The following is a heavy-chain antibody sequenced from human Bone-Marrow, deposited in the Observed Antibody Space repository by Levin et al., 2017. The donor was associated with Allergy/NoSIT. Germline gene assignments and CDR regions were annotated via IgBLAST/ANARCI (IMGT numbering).Heavy chain of an antibody. CDR3: ARDQDRYCSGGTCYYFSNAFDV. CDR2: IKQDGSEK. J-gene: IGHJ3*01. Sequence: PSETLSLTCAASGFTLSSYWMSWVRQAPGKGLEWVANIKQDGSEKYYVDSVKGRFTISRDNAKNSLYLQMNSLRAEDTAVYYCARDQDRYCSGGTCYYFSNAFDVWGQGTMVTVSS. V-gene: IGHV3-7*04. D-gene: IGHD2-15*01. CDR1: GFTLSSYW.